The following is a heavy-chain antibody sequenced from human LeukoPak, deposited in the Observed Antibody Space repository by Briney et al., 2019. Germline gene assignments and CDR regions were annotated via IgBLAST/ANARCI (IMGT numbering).Heavy chain of an antibody. Sequence: GESLKISCKGSGYSFTSYWIGWVRQMPGKGLEWVGIIYPGDSDTRYSPSFQGQVTISADKSISTAYLQWSSLKASDTAMYYCARPSPDTDGYYYYMDVWGKGTTVTVSS. CDR1: GYSFTSYW. J-gene: IGHJ6*03. V-gene: IGHV5-51*01. CDR2: IYPGDSDT. CDR3: ARPSPDTDGYYYYMDV.